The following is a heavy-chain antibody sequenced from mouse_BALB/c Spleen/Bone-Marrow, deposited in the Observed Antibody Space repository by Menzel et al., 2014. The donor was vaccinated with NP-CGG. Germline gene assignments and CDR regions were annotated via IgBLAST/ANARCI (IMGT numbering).Heavy chain of an antibody. D-gene: IGHD1-1*01. Sequence: QVQLKQSGAELAKPGASVKMSCKAPGYTFTTYWMHWVKQRPGQGLGWIGYINPSTGYTEYIQKFKDKATLTADKSSSTAYMQLNSLTSEDSSVYYCVLITPVVSDYWGQGTTLTVSS. CDR2: INPSTGYT. V-gene: IGHV1-7*01. J-gene: IGHJ2*01. CDR3: VLITPVVSDY. CDR1: GYTFTTYW.